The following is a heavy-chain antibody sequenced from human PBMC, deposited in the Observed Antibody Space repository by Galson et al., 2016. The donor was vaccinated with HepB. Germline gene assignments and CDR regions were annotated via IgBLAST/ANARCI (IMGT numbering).Heavy chain of an antibody. D-gene: IGHD3-9*01. J-gene: IGHJ4*02. V-gene: IGHV3-21*01. CDR2: ISTTGRFI. CDR3: ARGGLVRYFDPSH. Sequence: SLRLSCAASGFTFSSYGMNWVRQAPGTGLEWVSSISTTGRFISYADSVKGRFTSSRDNAKNSLYLQMDSLRAEDTAVYYCARGGLVRYFDPSHWGQGTLVTVSS. CDR1: GFTFSSYG.